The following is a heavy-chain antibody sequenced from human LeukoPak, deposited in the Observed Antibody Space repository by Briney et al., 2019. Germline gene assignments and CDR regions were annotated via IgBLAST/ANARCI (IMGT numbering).Heavy chain of an antibody. CDR2: IYHSGST. Sequence: SETLSLTCAISGDSFSNSKWWSWVRQPPGKGLEWIGQIYHSGSTNYNPSLKSRVTISVDQSKNHFSLKLSSVTAADTAVYFCARETDYSDPDYFDPWGQGTLVTVSS. V-gene: IGHV4-4*02. CDR3: ARETDYSDPDYFDP. CDR1: GDSFSNSKW. D-gene: IGHD4-11*01. J-gene: IGHJ5*02.